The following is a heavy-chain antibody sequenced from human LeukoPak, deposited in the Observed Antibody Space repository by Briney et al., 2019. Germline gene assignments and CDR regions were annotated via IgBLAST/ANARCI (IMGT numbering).Heavy chain of an antibody. J-gene: IGHJ6*03. D-gene: IGHD5-12*01. V-gene: IGHV3-33*01. CDR2: IWYDGSNK. CDR3: ARELGGYAQYYYYMDV. CDR1: GFTFSSYG. Sequence: PGGSLRLSCAASGFTFSSYGMHWVRQAPGKGLEWVAVIWYDGSNKYYADSVKGRFTISRDNSKNTLYLQMNSLRAEDTAVYYCARELGGYAQYYYYMDVWGKGTTVTVSS.